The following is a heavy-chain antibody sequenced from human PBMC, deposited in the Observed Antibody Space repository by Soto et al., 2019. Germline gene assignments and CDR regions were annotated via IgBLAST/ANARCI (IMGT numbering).Heavy chain of an antibody. D-gene: IGHD1-26*01. J-gene: IGHJ3*01. CDR3: ARGQWGAFDL. V-gene: IGHV3-74*01. CDR1: GFTFSYYW. Sequence: DVQLVESGGRSVQPGGSLSLSCAATGFTFSYYWMHWVRQAPGKGLVWVSRIHSDGRSTTDADSVKGRFTISRDNAKNTLYLQMNSLRAEDTAVYYCARGQWGAFDLWGQGTMVTVAS. CDR2: IHSDGRST.